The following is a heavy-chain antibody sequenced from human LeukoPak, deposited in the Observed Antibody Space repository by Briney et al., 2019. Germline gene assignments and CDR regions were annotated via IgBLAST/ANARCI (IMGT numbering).Heavy chain of an antibody. CDR3: ARDPRTKVTGPYGLDV. D-gene: IGHD7-27*01. CDR2: INYDGSGT. Sequence: GGSLRLSCAASGFTFSSYWMHWVRHAPGEGLVWVSRINYDGSGTMYADSVKGRFTISRDNAKNTLYLQTNSLRGEDTAVYYCARDPRTKVTGPYGLDVWGQGTTVTVSS. CDR1: GFTFSSYW. V-gene: IGHV3-74*03. J-gene: IGHJ6*02.